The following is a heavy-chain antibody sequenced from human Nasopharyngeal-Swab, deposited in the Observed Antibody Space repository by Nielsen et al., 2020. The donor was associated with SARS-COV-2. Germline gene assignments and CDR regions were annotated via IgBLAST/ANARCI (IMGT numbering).Heavy chain of an antibody. V-gene: IGHV4-59*01. J-gene: IGHJ6*03. Sequence: GSLRLSCAIYGGSFSSYYWSWIRQPPGKGLEWIGYIYYSGSTNYNPSLKSRVTISVDTSKNQFSLKLSSVTAADTAVYYCARTIGASRGYSYGSYYYMDVWGKGTTVTVSS. CDR2: IYYSGST. D-gene: IGHD5-18*01. CDR3: ARTIGASRGYSYGSYYYMDV. CDR1: GGSFSSYY.